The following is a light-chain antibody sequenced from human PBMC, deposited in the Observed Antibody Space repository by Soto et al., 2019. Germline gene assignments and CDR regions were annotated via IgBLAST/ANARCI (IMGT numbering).Light chain of an antibody. CDR2: GAS. Sequence: EIVLTQSPGILSLSPGERATLSCRASQSISSTYLAWYQQKPGQAPRLLIYGASSRATGIPDRFSGSGSGTEFTLTISRLEPEDFAVYYCQQYGSSPPYTFGQGTKLEIK. CDR1: QSISSTY. CDR3: QQYGSSPPYT. J-gene: IGKJ2*01. V-gene: IGKV3-20*01.